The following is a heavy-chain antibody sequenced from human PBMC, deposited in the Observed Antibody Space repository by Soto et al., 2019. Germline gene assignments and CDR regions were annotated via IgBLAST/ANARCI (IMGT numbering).Heavy chain of an antibody. CDR1: GGTFSSYA. Sequence: SVKVSCKASGGTFSSYAISWVRQAPGQGLEWMGGIIPIFGTANYAQKFQGRVTITADESTSTAYMELSSLRSEDTAVYYCARAHSTYCSGGSCYTPTDYWGQGTLVTVSS. D-gene: IGHD2-15*01. CDR3: ARAHSTYCSGGSCYTPTDY. J-gene: IGHJ4*02. CDR2: IIPIFGTA. V-gene: IGHV1-69*13.